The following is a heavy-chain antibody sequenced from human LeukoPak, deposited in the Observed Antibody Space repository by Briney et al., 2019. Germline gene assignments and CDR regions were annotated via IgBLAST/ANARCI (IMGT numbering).Heavy chain of an antibody. D-gene: IGHD4-17*01. CDR3: ASLDYEYYFDY. CDR1: GGSISSRSYY. CDR2: IYYSGST. Sequence: SETLSLTCTVSGGSISSRSYYWGWIRQPPGKGLEWIGSIYYSGSTYYNPSLKSRVTISVDTSKNQFSLELSSVTAADTAVYYCASLDYEYYFDYWGQGTLVTVSS. J-gene: IGHJ4*02. V-gene: IGHV4-39*07.